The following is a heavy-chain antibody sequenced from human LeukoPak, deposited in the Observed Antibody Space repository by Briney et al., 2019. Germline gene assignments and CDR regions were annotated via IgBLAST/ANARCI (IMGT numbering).Heavy chain of an antibody. D-gene: IGHD1-1*01. CDR2: ISDNGGDS. CDR1: GFTFYNYP. CDR3: ARDWKCDH. V-gene: IGHV3-23*01. J-gene: IGHJ4*02. Sequence: PGGSLGLSCAASGFTFYNYPMSWVRQAPGKGLEWVSAISDNGGDSKYADSVKGRFTTSRDNSKKTLYLQMNSVRVEDTAIYYCARDWKCDHWGQGTLVTVSS.